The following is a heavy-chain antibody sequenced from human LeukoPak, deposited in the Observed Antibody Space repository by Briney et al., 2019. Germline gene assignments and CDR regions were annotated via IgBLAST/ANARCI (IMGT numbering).Heavy chain of an antibody. Sequence: GASVKFCCKASGYTFINYYMHWVRQAPGQGLEWMGIINPSGGSTSYAQKFQGRVTMTRDTSTSTVYMELSSLRSEDTAVYFCARVGSKPEYYYDSSAFYYGGYYFDYGGQGTLVTVSS. CDR1: GYTFINYY. D-gene: IGHD3-22*01. V-gene: IGHV1-46*01. CDR3: ARVGSKPEYYYDSSAFYYGGYYFDY. J-gene: IGHJ4*02. CDR2: INPSGGST.